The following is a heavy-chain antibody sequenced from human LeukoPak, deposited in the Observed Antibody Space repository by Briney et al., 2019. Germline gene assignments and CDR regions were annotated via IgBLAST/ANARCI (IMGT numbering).Heavy chain of an antibody. CDR2: ITGGGADT. J-gene: IGHJ4*02. CDR1: GFTLSGSA. Sequence: PGGSLRLSCAASGFTLSGSAMHWVRQAPGKEPEWVSVITGGGADTYQIDSVKGRFTISRDNSKNTLYLQMNSLRAEDTAVYFCAKGTLGHCNGASCYPLDYWGQGTLVTVSS. V-gene: IGHV3-23*01. CDR3: AKGTLGHCNGASCYPLDY. D-gene: IGHD2-15*01.